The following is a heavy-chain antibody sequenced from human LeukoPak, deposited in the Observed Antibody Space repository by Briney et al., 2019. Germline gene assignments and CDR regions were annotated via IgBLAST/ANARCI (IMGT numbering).Heavy chain of an antibody. D-gene: IGHD1-7*01. J-gene: IGHJ4*02. V-gene: IGHV3-30*02. CDR2: IRYDGSNK. CDR3: TKLPGTTSDY. CDR1: GFTFSSYA. Sequence: GGSLRLSCAASGFTFSSYAMSWVRQAPGKGLEWVAFIRYDGSNKYYADSVKGRFTISRDNSKNTLYLQMNSLRAEDTAVYYCTKLPGTTSDYWGQGTLVTVSS.